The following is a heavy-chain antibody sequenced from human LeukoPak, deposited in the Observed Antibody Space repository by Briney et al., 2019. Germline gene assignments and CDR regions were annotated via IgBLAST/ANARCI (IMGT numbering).Heavy chain of an antibody. Sequence: GGSLRLSCAASGFTFSDYYMRWIRQAPGKGLEWVSYISSSSSYTNYADSVKGRFTISRDNAKNSLFLQMNSLRDEDTAVYYCARGGWARPDYWGQGTLVTVSS. CDR2: ISSSSSYT. D-gene: IGHD3-10*01. CDR1: GFTFSDYY. V-gene: IGHV3-11*06. CDR3: ARGGWARPDY. J-gene: IGHJ4*02.